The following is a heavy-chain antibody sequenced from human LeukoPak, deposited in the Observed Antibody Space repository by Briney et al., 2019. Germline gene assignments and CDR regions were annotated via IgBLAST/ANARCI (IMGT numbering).Heavy chain of an antibody. D-gene: IGHD6-13*01. J-gene: IGHJ1*01. Sequence: GGSLRLSCAASGFTFTNYGLHWVRQAPGKGLEYVSSISSNGGSTYYANSVKGRFTISRDNSKNTLYLQMNSLRAEDTAVYHCASPQYSSSWLEYFQHWGQGTLVTVSS. CDR2: ISSNGGST. CDR1: GFTFTNYG. CDR3: ASPQYSSSWLEYFQH. V-gene: IGHV3-64*01.